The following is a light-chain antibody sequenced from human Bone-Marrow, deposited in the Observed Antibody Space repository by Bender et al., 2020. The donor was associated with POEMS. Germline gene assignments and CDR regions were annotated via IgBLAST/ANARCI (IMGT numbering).Light chain of an antibody. CDR2: SRH. J-gene: IGLJ3*02. CDR3: AVWDDSLNGWV. CDR1: SSNIGAHA. Sequence: QSVLTQPPSASGTPGQRVTISCSGGSSNIGAHAVNWYQHLPGTAPKLLISSRHRRPSEVPDRFSGSRSRTSSSLAIGGLQSEDEADYYCAVWDDSLNGWVFGGGTKLTVL. V-gene: IGLV1-44*01.